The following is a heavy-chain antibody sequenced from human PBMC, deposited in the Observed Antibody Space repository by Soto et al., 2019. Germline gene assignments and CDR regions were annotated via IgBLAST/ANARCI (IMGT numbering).Heavy chain of an antibody. CDR3: ARVRVTCSGGSCYTRGNWFDP. D-gene: IGHD2-15*01. V-gene: IGHV4-4*02. J-gene: IGHJ5*02. CDR1: SGSISSSNW. CDR2: IYHSGST. Sequence: PSETLSLTCAVSSGSISSSNWWSWVRQPPGKGLEWIGEIYHSGSTNYNPSLKSRVTISVDKSKNQFSLKLSSVTAADTAVYYCARVRVTCSGGSCYTRGNWFDPWGQGTLVTVS.